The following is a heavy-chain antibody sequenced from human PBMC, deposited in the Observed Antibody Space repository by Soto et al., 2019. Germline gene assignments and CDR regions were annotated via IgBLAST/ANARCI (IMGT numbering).Heavy chain of an antibody. CDR3: ARAGYSSSWHFDY. V-gene: IGHV4-4*07. D-gene: IGHD6-13*01. J-gene: IGHJ4*02. Sequence: QVQLQESGPGLVKPSETLSLTCTVSGGSISSYYWSWIRQPAGKGLEGIGRIYTSGSTNYNPSLKRRVTMSVDTSKNQFSLKLSSVTAADTPVYYCARAGYSSSWHFDYWGQGTLVTVSS. CDR1: GGSISSYY. CDR2: IYTSGST.